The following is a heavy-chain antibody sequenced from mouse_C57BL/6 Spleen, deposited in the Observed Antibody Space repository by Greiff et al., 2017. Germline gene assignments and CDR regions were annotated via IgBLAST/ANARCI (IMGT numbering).Heavy chain of an antibody. D-gene: IGHD1-1*01. CDR2: ISDGGSYT. CDR3: ARNYYGSSLAWCAY. J-gene: IGHJ3*01. Sequence: DVHLVESGGGLVKPGGSLKLSCAASGFTFSSYAMSWVRQTPEKRLEWVATISDGGSYTYYPDNVKGRFTISRDNAKNNLYLQMSHLKSEDTAMYYCARNYYGSSLAWCAYWGQGTLVTVSA. V-gene: IGHV5-4*01. CDR1: GFTFSSYA.